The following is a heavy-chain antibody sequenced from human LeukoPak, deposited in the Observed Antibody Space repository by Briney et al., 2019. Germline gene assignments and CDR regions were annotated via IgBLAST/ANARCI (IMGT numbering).Heavy chain of an antibody. J-gene: IGHJ4*02. Sequence: GGSLRLSCAASGFTFSSYAMSWVRQAPGKGLEWVATINRDGGEKYYVDPVKGRFTISRDNAKNSLYLQMNSLRVEDTAVYYCARVGGVRGPKNYWGQGTLVTVSS. D-gene: IGHD3-10*01. CDR3: ARVGGVRGPKNY. CDR1: GFTFSSYA. V-gene: IGHV3-7*01. CDR2: INRDGGEK.